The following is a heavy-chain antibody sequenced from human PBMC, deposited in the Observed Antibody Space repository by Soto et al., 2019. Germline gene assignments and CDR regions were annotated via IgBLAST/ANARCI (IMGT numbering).Heavy chain of an antibody. CDR3: ARVWGYCFDY. CDR2: IYYSGST. CDR1: GGSISSYS. Sequence: SETLSLTCTVGGGSISSYSWSWIRQPPGKGLEWIGYIYYSGSTNYNPSLKSRVTISVDTSKNQFSLKLSSVTAADTAVYYCARVWGYCFDYWGQGTLVTVSS. J-gene: IGHJ4*02. V-gene: IGHV4-59*01. D-gene: IGHD2-21*01.